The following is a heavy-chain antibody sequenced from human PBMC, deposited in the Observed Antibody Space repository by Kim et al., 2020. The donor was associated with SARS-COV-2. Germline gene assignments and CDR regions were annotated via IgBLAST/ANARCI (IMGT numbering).Heavy chain of an antibody. Sequence: GGSLRLSCAASGFTFSTYWMNWVRQAPGKGLEWVANIRKDGSENYYVGSVKGRFTISRDNAKNSLYLQMNSLTTEDTAVYYCARPYSTSSRGAFDIWGQG. V-gene: IGHV3-7*01. D-gene: IGHD6-6*01. J-gene: IGHJ3*02. CDR2: IRKDGSEN. CDR1: GFTFSTYW. CDR3: ARPYSTSSRGAFDI.